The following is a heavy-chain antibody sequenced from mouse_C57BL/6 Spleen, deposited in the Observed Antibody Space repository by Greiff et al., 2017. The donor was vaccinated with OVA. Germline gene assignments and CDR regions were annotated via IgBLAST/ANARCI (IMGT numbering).Heavy chain of an antibody. CDR2: IYPRDGST. D-gene: IGHD4-1*01. J-gene: IGHJ4*01. CDR3: ARDWAHYAMDY. CDR1: GYTFTSYD. Sequence: VQRVESGPELVKPGASVKLSCKASGYTFTSYDINWVKQRPGQGLEWIGWIYPRDGSTKYNEKFKGKATLTVDTSSSTAYMELHSLTSEDSAVYFCARDWAHYAMDYWGQGTSVTVSS. V-gene: IGHV1-85*01.